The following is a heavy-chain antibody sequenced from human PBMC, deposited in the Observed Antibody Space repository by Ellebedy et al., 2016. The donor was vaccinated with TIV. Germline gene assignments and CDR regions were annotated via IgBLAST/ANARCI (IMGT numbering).Heavy chain of an antibody. J-gene: IGHJ3*02. CDR3: ATDGSYGDYLSPAHAFEI. V-gene: IGHV3-7*01. D-gene: IGHD4-17*01. CDR1: GFSFRNYW. Sequence: GGSLRLSCGASGFSFRNYWMTWVRQAPGKGLEWVANINQDGSDKYYEDSVKGRFTISRDNAKNSLYLEMNSLRAEDTAVYYCATDGSYGDYLSPAHAFEIWGQGTVVAVSS. CDR2: INQDGSDK.